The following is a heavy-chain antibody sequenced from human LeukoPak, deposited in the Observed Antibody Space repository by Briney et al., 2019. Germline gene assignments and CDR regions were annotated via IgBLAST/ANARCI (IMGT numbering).Heavy chain of an antibody. CDR2: IIPIFGTA. Sequence: GASVKVSCKASGGTFSSYAISWVRQAPGQGLEWMGRIIPIFGTANYAQKFQGRVTITTDESTSTAYMELGSLRSEDTAVYYCARSNQRPPYYYYMDVWGKGTTVTVSS. D-gene: IGHD1-14*01. V-gene: IGHV1-69*05. J-gene: IGHJ6*03. CDR3: ARSNQRPPYYYYMDV. CDR1: GGTFSSYA.